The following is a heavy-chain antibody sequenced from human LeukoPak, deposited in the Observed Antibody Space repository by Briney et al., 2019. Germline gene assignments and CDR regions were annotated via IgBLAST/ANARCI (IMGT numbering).Heavy chain of an antibody. V-gene: IGHV3-9*01. D-gene: IGHD2-15*01. Sequence: PGRSLRLSCAASGFTFDDFAMHWVRQAPGKGLEWVSGISYSSGSIGYVDSVKGRFTISRDNAKKSLYLQMNSLRAEDTALYYCAKDRGGSSQLGDAFDVWGQGTMVSVSS. CDR3: AKDRGGSSQLGDAFDV. CDR1: GFTFDDFA. CDR2: ISYSSGSI. J-gene: IGHJ3*01.